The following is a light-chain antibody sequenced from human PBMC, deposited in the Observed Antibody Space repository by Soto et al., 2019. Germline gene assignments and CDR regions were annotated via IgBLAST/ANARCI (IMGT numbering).Light chain of an antibody. V-gene: IGLV2-11*01. CDR3: CSYAGDYTFV. CDR1: SSDVGGYNY. J-gene: IGLJ1*01. CDR2: DVK. Sequence: QAVLTQPRSVSGSPGQSVTLSCTGTSSDVGGYNYVTWYQQYPGKAPKVMIYDVKTRPSGVPDRFSGSKSGNTASLTISGLHAEDEADYYCCSYAGDYTFVFGTGTKLTVL.